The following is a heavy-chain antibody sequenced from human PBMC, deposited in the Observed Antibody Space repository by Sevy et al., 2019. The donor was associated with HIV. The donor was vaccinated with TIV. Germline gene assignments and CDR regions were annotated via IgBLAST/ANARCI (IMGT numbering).Heavy chain of an antibody. CDR2: IYYSGST. D-gene: IGHD2-2*01. Sequence: SETLSLTCTVSGGSISSYYWSWIRQPPGKGLEWIGYIYYSGSTNYNPSLKSRVTISVETSKNQFSLKLSSVTAADTAVYNCARRSRYCSSTSCREGYYYYMDDWGKGTTVTVSS. CDR3: ARRSRYCSSTSCREGYYYYMDD. J-gene: IGHJ6*03. V-gene: IGHV4-59*01. CDR1: GGSISSYY.